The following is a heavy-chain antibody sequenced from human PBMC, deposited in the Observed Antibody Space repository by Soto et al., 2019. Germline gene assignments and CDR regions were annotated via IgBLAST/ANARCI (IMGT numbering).Heavy chain of an antibody. CDR1: GFTFSNYA. CDR3: VKSTTAGLGAY. J-gene: IGHJ4*02. V-gene: IGHV3-64D*06. CDR2: ISSHGNNI. Sequence: LRLSCSASGFTFSNYALNWVRQAPGKGLESVSAISSHGNNIYYADSVKGRFSISRDNSNNNLYLQMSSLRIEDTAVYYCVKSTTAGLGAYWGQGTLVTVSS. D-gene: IGHD6-13*01.